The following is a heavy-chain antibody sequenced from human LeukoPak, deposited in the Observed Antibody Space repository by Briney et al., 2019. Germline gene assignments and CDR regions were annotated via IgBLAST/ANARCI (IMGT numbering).Heavy chain of an antibody. CDR2: INHSGST. Sequence: SETLSLTCTVSGYSISSGYYWSWIRQPPGKGLEWIGEINHSGSTNYNPSLKSRVTISVDTSKNQFSLKLSSVTAADTAVYYCAREKLRYFDWPRGGWFDPWGQGTLVTVSS. CDR3: AREKLRYFDWPRGGWFDP. J-gene: IGHJ5*02. D-gene: IGHD3-9*01. CDR1: GYSISSGYY. V-gene: IGHV4-38-2*02.